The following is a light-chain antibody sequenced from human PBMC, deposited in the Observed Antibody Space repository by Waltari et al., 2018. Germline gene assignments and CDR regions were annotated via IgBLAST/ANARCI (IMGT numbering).Light chain of an antibody. CDR3: ASRDDRLNGVV. CDR2: SNA. Sequence: QSVLTQAPSASGAPGQRVIISCSGSGSNIGSRAVNWYQQLPGRAPKLLHYSNAQRPSGVPDRLSGSMSGTSASLAISGLQSGDEAHYYCASRDDRLNGVVFGGGTKLTVL. J-gene: IGLJ2*01. V-gene: IGLV1-44*01. CDR1: GSNIGSRA.